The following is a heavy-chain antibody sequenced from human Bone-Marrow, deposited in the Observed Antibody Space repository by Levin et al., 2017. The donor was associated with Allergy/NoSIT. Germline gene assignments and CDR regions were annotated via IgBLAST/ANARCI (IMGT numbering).Heavy chain of an antibody. CDR1: GFTFSTYS. CDR3: ARDKSSDGVTPDWYFDL. D-gene: IGHD2-21*02. CDR2: ITSSSSYI. J-gene: IGHJ2*01. Sequence: SCAASGFTFSTYSMNWVHQAPGKGLDWVSSITSSSSYIYYADSVKGRFTISRDNAKNSLYLQMNSLRVEDTAIYYCARDKSSDGVTPDWYFDLWGRGTLVTVSS. V-gene: IGHV3-21*04.